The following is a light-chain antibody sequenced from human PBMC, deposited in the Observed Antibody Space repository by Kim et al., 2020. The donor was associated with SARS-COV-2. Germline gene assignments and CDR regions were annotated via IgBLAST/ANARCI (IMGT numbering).Light chain of an antibody. Sequence: GKTARNNCGGSNIGSKSVHGCQENPGQGPVLVVYDDSDRTSGIPERFCGSNSGNAATLTISRVEAGDEADYYCQVWDSSSAHPGVFGGGTQLTVL. CDR1: NIGSKS. V-gene: IGLV3-21*03. CDR2: DDS. CDR3: QVWDSSSAHPGV. J-gene: IGLJ2*01.